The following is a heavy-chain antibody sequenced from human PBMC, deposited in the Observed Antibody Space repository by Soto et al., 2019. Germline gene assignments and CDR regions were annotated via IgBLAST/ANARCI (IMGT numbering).Heavy chain of an antibody. CDR2: ISYDGSNK. V-gene: IGHV3-30*03. CDR1: GFTFSSYG. J-gene: IGHJ6*02. Sequence: GGSLRLSCAASGFTFSSYGMHWVRQAPGKGLEWVAVISYDGSNKYYADSVKGRFTIPRDNSKNTLYLQMNSLRAEDTAVYYCARVNNYYDSSGYYYRGYYYGMDVWGQGTTVTVSS. CDR3: ARVNNYYDSSGYYYRGYYYGMDV. D-gene: IGHD3-22*01.